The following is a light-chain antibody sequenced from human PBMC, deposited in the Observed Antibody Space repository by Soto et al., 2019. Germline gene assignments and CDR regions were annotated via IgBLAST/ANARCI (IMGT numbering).Light chain of an antibody. Sequence: QSVLTQPPSASGTPGQRVTISCSGSSSNIGNNFVYWYQQFPGSAPRLLIYRNDQRPSGVPDRFSGSKSGTSASLAISGLWSEDEADYYCAAWDDSLSGWVFGGGTKLTVL. J-gene: IGLJ3*02. CDR1: SSNIGNNF. V-gene: IGLV1-47*03. CDR2: RND. CDR3: AAWDDSLSGWV.